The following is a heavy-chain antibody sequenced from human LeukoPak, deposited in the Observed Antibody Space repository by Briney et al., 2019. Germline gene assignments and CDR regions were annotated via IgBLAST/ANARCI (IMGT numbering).Heavy chain of an antibody. CDR3: ATSGGVYSRDAFDV. D-gene: IGHD5/OR15-5a*01. Sequence: GGSLRLSFAASGFAVSSKYMTWVRQAPGKGLECVSLMYSDHNTYYADSVKGRFTISRDNSRNTLYLQMNSLRAEDTAVYYCATSGGVYSRDAFDVWGQGAMVTVSS. CDR1: GFAVSSKY. V-gene: IGHV3-66*01. J-gene: IGHJ3*01. CDR2: MYSDHNT.